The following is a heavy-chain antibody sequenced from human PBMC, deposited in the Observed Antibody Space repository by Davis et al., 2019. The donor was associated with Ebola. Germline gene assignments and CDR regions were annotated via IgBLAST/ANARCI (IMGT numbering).Heavy chain of an antibody. D-gene: IGHD6-13*01. Sequence: MPSETLSLTCTVSGGSISSSSYYWGWIRQPPGEGLEWIGDIYYSGSTYCNPSVKSRVTISVDTSKNQFSLKLNSVTAADTAVYYCARRQYSSSPFDPWGQGTLVTVSS. CDR3: ARRQYSSSPFDP. CDR1: GGSISSSSYY. J-gene: IGHJ5*02. V-gene: IGHV4-39*01. CDR2: IYYSGST.